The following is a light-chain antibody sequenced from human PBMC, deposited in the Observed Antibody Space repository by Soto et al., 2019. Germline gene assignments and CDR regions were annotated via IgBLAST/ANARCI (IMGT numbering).Light chain of an antibody. Sequence: EIVMTQSPVTLSVSPGERGTLSCRASQSVSTKLLWYQQKPGQAPRLLIFGASTRATGIPARFSGGGSGTEFSLTISSLQSEDFAVYYCLQYNNWPYTLGQGTRVEI. V-gene: IGKV3-15*01. J-gene: IGKJ2*01. CDR3: LQYNNWPYT. CDR1: QSVSTK. CDR2: GAS.